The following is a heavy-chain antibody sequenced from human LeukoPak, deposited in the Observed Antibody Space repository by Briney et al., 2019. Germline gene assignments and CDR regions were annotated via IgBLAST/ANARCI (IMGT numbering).Heavy chain of an antibody. CDR2: INPNSGGT. CDR3: ATARGYGSGSYGVPFDY. CDR1: GYTFTGYY. V-gene: IGHV1-2*02. Sequence: GASVKVSCKASGYTFTGYYMHWVRQAPGQGLEWMGWINPNSGGTNYAQKFQGRVTMTRDTSISTAYMELSRLRSDDTAVYYCATARGYGSGSYGVPFDYWAREPWSPSPQ. D-gene: IGHD3-10*01. J-gene: IGHJ4*02.